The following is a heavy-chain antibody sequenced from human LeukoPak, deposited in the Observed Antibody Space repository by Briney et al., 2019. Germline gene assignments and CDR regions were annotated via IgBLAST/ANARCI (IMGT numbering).Heavy chain of an antibody. J-gene: IGHJ4*02. CDR2: ISSGGSGT. CDR1: GFTFNNYA. Sequence: QPGGSLRLSCAASGFTFNNYAMSWVRQAPGKGLEWVSAISSGGSGTFYADSVRGRFTTSRDNSKNTLYLQMNSLRAEDTAVYYCANGGARGVYYFDYWGQGALVTVSS. D-gene: IGHD3-10*01. V-gene: IGHV3-23*01. CDR3: ANGGARGVYYFDY.